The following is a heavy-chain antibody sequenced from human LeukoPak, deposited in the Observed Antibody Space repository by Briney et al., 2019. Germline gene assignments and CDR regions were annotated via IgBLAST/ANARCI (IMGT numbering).Heavy chain of an antibody. CDR3: AREGSSWYLGVWYYYYMDV. CDR2: ISSSSSTI. V-gene: IGHV3-48*01. Sequence: RGSLRLSCAASGFTFSSYSMNWVRQAPGKGLEWVSYISSSSSTIYYADSVKGRFTISRDNAKNSLYLQMNSLRAEDTAVYYCAREGSSWYLGVWYYYYMDVWGKGTTVTVSS. D-gene: IGHD6-13*01. J-gene: IGHJ6*03. CDR1: GFTFSSYS.